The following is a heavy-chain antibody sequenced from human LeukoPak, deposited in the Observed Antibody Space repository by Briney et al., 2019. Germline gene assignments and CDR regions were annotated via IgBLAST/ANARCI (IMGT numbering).Heavy chain of an antibody. Sequence: SETLSLTCNVSGGSISSSSYYWGWIRQPPGKGLEWIGSIYFSGRTYYNMSLKSRVTISIDTSKNQFSLKVNSVTAADTAVYYCARDNPYGSGTDYWGQGTLVTVST. CDR3: ARDNPYGSGTDY. V-gene: IGHV4-39*07. J-gene: IGHJ4*02. CDR2: IYFSGRT. D-gene: IGHD3-10*01. CDR1: GGSISSSSYY.